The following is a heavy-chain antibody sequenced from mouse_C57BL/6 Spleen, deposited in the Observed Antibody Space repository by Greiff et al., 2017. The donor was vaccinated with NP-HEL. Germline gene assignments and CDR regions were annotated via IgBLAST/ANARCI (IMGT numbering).Heavy chain of an antibody. J-gene: IGHJ4*01. V-gene: IGHV2-2*01. CDR1: GFSLTSYG. D-gene: IGHD1-1*01. Sequence: VKLMESGPGLVQPSQSLSITCTVSGFSLTSYGVHWVRQSPGKGLEWLGVIWSGGSTDYNAAFISRLSISKDNSKSQVCFKMNSLQADDTAIYYCARKYYGSSPYAMDYWGQGTSVTVST. CDR3: ARKYYGSSPYAMDY. CDR2: IWSGGST.